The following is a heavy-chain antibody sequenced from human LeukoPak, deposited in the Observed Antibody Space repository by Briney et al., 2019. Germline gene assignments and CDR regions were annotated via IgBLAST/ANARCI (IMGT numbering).Heavy chain of an antibody. CDR2: IYYSGST. Sequence: PSETLSLTCTVSGGSISSYYWSWIRQPPGKGLEWIGYIYYSGSTNYNPSLKSRVTISVDTSKNQFSLKLSSVTAADTAVYYCARGVGLPAAIPAPFVIWGRGTMVTVSS. D-gene: IGHD2-2*01. CDR3: ARGVGLPAAIPAPFVI. J-gene: IGHJ3*02. CDR1: GGSISSYY. V-gene: IGHV4-59*01.